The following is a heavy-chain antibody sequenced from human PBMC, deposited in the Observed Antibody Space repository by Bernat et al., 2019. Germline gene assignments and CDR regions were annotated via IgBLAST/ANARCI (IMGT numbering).Heavy chain of an antibody. Sequence: QVQLVESGGGVVQPGRSLRLSCAASGFTFSSYGMHWVRQAPGKGLEWVAVIWYDGSNKYYADSVKGRFTISRDNSKNTLYLQMNSLRAEDTAVYYCALVPVRGVIQDYWGQGTLVTVSS. V-gene: IGHV3-33*01. D-gene: IGHD3-10*01. J-gene: IGHJ4*02. CDR1: GFTFSSYG. CDR3: ALVPVRGVIQDY. CDR2: IWYDGSNK.